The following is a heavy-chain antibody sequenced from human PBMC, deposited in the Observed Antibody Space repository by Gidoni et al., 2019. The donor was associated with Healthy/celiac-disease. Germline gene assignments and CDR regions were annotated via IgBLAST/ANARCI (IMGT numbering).Heavy chain of an antibody. J-gene: IGHJ3*02. CDR1: GFPFSSYS. CDR2: ISSSSSTI. D-gene: IGHD3-22*01. V-gene: IGHV3-48*02. Sequence: EVQLVESGGGLVQPGGSLRLSCAASGFPFSSYSMNWVRKAPGKGLEWVSYISSSSSTIYYADSVKGRFTISRDNAKNSLYLQMNSLRDEDTAVYYCATLPYYYDSSGDNAFDIWGQGTMVTVSS. CDR3: ATLPYYYDSSGDNAFDI.